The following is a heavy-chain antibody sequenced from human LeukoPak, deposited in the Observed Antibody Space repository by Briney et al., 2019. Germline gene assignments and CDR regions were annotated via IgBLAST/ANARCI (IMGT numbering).Heavy chain of an antibody. J-gene: IGHJ6*03. CDR3: ARGRYYYGSGSYYKDYYYYYMDV. D-gene: IGHD3-10*01. CDR1: GFSFDDYT. CDR2: ITRDGGST. V-gene: IGHV3-43*01. Sequence: GESLRLSCAASGFSFDDYTLHWVRQSPGKGPEWVSLITRDGGSTFYADSVKGRFTISRDNAKNSLYLQMNSLRAEDTALYYCARGRYYYGSGSYYKDYYYYYMDVWGKGTTVTVSS.